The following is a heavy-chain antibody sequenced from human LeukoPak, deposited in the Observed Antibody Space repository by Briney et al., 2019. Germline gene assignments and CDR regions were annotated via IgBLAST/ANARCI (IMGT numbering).Heavy chain of an antibody. Sequence: GASVKVSCKASGYTFTSYDINWVRQATGQGLEWMGWMNPNRGNTGYAQKFQGRVTMTRNTSISTAYMELSSLRSEDTAVYYCARVGWLGYCSSTSCSLEFDPWGQGTLVTVSS. CDR2: MNPNRGNT. V-gene: IGHV1-8*01. CDR1: GYTFTSYD. CDR3: ARVGWLGYCSSTSCSLEFDP. D-gene: IGHD2-2*01. J-gene: IGHJ5*02.